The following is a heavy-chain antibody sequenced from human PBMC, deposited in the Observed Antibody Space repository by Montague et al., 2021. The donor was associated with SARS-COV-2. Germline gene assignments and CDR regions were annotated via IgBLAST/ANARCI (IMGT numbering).Heavy chain of an antibody. CDR2: INHSGNT. V-gene: IGHV4-34*01. Sequence: SETLSLTCAVHGGSFRGYLWSWIRQPPGKGLEWIGQINHSGNTNYNPSLMSRVTISVDMSKSQFSLKLSSVTVADTAVYYCARGGSSSSGVYWGQGALVTVSS. CDR3: ARGGSSSSGVY. CDR1: GGSFRGYL. D-gene: IGHD6-6*01. J-gene: IGHJ4*02.